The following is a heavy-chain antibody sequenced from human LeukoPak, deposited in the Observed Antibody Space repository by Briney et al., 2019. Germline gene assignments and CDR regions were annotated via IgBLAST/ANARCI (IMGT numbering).Heavy chain of an antibody. D-gene: IGHD4-17*01. CDR2: LSYDGSKT. Sequence: GGSLRLSCAASGFTFSSYGMHWVRQAPGRGLEWVAVLSYDGSKTNYAGSVKGRFTISRDNSKNTLYLQMNSLRGEDTAVYYCATGLYQDYGASPTLGYWGQGALVTVSS. CDR1: GFTFSSYG. CDR3: ATGLYQDYGASPTLGY. J-gene: IGHJ4*02. V-gene: IGHV3-30*03.